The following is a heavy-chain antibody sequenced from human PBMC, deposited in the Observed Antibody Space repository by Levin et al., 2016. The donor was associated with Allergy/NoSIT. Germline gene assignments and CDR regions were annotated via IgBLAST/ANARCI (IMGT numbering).Heavy chain of an antibody. V-gene: IGHV3-48*01. D-gene: IGHD3-3*01. CDR1: GFTFDSYS. CDR2: ISSSSTI. J-gene: IGHJ4*02. CDR3: ARRQNGLYSDFWGGYSHY. Sequence: GGSLRLSCAASGFTFDSYSMNWVRQAPGKGLEWVSYISSSSTIYYADSVKGRFTISRDNAKNSLYLQMNSLRAEDTAVYYCARRQNGLYSDFWGGYSHYWGQGTPVTVSS.